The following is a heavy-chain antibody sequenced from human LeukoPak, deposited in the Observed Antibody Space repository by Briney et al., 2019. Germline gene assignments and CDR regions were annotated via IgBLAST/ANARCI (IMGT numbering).Heavy chain of an antibody. D-gene: IGHD4-17*01. CDR3: AKPSGDYDYFDY. J-gene: IGHJ4*02. Sequence: ETLSLTCTVSGGSISTYYWSWIRQTPGKGLEWVSGITTSDSTYYADSVKGRFTISRDNSKNTLFLQINSLTVEDTAVYYCAKPSGDYDYFDYWGQGALVTVSS. V-gene: IGHV3-53*01. CDR1: GGSISTYY. CDR2: ITTSDST.